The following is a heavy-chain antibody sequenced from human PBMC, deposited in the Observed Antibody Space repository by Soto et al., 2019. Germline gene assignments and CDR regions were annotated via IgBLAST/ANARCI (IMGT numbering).Heavy chain of an antibody. J-gene: IGHJ5*02. CDR1: GASIAGCSYY. CDR2: IPSRGRP. Sequence: SETLSLTCSVSGASIAGCSYYWIWVRQPPGKGLEWIGYIPSRGRPFYNPSLTSRGTISADSSKNQLSLQLTSVTAADTAVYYCVRDQYSGYDFALWGQGNLVTVSS. V-gene: IGHV4-30-4*01. CDR3: VRDQYSGYDFAL. D-gene: IGHD5-12*01.